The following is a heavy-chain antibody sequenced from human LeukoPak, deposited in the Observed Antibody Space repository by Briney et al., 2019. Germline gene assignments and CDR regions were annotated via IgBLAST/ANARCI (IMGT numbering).Heavy chain of an antibody. D-gene: IGHD2-15*01. CDR1: GFTFSSYS. V-gene: IGHV3-48*04. CDR3: AREILGRYCSGGSCYQDYYFDY. J-gene: IGHJ4*02. CDR2: ITASGTAM. Sequence: GGSLRLSCAASGFTFSSYSMNWVRQAPGKGLEWVSHITASGTAMFYADSVKGRFTISRDNAKNSLYLQMNSLRAEDTAVYYCAREILGRYCSGGSCYQDYYFDYWGQGTLVTVSS.